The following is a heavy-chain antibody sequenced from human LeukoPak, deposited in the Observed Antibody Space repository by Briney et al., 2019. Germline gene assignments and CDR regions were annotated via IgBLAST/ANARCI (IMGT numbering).Heavy chain of an antibody. J-gene: IGHJ6*02. CDR2: IYTSGST. CDR1: GGSISSYY. Sequence: SETLSLTCTVSGGSISSYYWSWIRQPAGKGLEWIGRIYTSGSTNYNPSLKSRVTMSVDTSKNQFSLKLSSVTAADTAVYYCARGYCSSTSCYIGDYGMDVWGQGTTVTVSS. CDR3: ARGYCSSTSCYIGDYGMDV. D-gene: IGHD2-2*02. V-gene: IGHV4-4*07.